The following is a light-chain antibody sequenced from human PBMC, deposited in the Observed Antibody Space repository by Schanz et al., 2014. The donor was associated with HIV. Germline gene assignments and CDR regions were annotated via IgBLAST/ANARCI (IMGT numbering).Light chain of an antibody. J-gene: IGLJ3*02. CDR3: SSYAGTNNLWV. Sequence: QSALTQPPSASGSPGQSVTISCTGTSSDVGGHNYVSWYQHHPGKAPKLIIFEVSERPSGVPDRFSGSKSGNTASLTVSRLQAEDEADYYCSSYAGTNNLWVFGGGTKVTVL. CDR2: EVS. V-gene: IGLV2-8*01. CDR1: SSDVGGHNY.